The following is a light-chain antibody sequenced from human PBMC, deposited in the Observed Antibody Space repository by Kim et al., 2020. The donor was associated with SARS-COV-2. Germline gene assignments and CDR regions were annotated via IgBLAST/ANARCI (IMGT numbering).Light chain of an antibody. CDR2: RNN. Sequence: QAGLTQPPSMSKDLRQTATLTCTGNSNNVGNLGAAWLQQHQGHPPKLLSYRNNNRPSGISERFSASRSGNTASLTITGLQPEDEADYYCSAWDISLIAWVFGGGTQLSVL. CDR3: SAWDISLIAWV. CDR1: SNNVGNLG. V-gene: IGLV10-54*04. J-gene: IGLJ3*02.